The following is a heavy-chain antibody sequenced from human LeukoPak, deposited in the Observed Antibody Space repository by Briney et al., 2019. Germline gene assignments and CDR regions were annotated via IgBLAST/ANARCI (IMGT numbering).Heavy chain of an antibody. CDR3: ARDYRYYYDSSGYGTAHDAFDI. J-gene: IGHJ3*02. D-gene: IGHD3-22*01. Sequence: PGGSLRLSCAASGFTFSSNYMSWVRQAPGKGLEWVSVIYSGGSTYYADSVKGRFTISRDNSKNTLYLQMNSLRAEDTAVYYCARDYRYYYDSSGYGTAHDAFDIWGQGTMVTVSS. V-gene: IGHV3-66*01. CDR1: GFTFSSNY. CDR2: IYSGGST.